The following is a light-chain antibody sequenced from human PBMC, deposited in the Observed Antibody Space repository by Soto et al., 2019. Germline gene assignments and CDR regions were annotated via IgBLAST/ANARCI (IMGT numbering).Light chain of an antibody. J-gene: IGLJ1*01. CDR3: GTWDSSLSAGI. CDR2: DNN. Sequence: QSVLTQPPSVSAAPGKKVTISCSGSSSNIGNNYVSWYQQLPGTALKLLIYDNNKRPSGIPDRFSGSKSGTSATLGITGLQTGDEADYYCGTWDSSLSAGIFGTGTKVTVL. CDR1: SSNIGNNY. V-gene: IGLV1-51*01.